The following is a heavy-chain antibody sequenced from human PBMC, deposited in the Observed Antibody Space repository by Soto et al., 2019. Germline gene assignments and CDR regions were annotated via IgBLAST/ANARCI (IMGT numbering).Heavy chain of an antibody. CDR2: INPNSGGT. CDR1: GYTFTGYY. Sequence: QVQLVQSGAEVKKPGASVKDSCKASGYTFTGYYMHWVRQAPGQGLEWMGWINPNSGGTNYAQKFQGRVTMTRDTSISTAYMELSRLRSDDTAVYYCARDAWGGSHYYYYGMDVWGQGTTVTVSS. V-gene: IGHV1-2*02. D-gene: IGHD3-16*01. J-gene: IGHJ6*02. CDR3: ARDAWGGSHYYYYGMDV.